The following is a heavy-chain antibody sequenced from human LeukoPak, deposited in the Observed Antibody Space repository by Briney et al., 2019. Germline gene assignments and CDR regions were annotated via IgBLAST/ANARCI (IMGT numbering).Heavy chain of an antibody. J-gene: IGHJ6*03. Sequence: PGGSLRLSCAASGFTFSNYWMNWVRQAPGKGLEWVANIKQDGSEKYYVDSVKGRFTISRDNAKNSLYLRMNSLRAEDTAVYYCARVELAPYYYYMDVWGKGTTVTVSS. CDR1: GFTFSNYW. CDR2: IKQDGSEK. V-gene: IGHV3-7*01. D-gene: IGHD1-7*01. CDR3: ARVELAPYYYYMDV.